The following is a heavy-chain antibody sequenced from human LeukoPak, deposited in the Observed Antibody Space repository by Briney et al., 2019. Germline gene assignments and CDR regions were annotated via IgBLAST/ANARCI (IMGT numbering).Heavy chain of an antibody. V-gene: IGHV1-18*01. CDR2: VSGDNRNT. CDR3: ARDIGGSYGYSIDY. J-gene: IGHJ4*02. CDR1: GYTFLSYG. D-gene: IGHD1-26*01. Sequence: ASVKVSCKASGYTFLSYGFSWVRQAPGQGLEWMGWVSGDNRNTDYAQKFQGRVTMTTDTSISTAHMELRSLTSDDTAVYYCARDIGGSYGYSIDYWGQGTLVTVSS.